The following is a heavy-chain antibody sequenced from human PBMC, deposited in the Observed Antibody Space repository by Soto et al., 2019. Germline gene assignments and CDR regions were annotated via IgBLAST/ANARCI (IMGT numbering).Heavy chain of an antibody. CDR2: IYHSGST. CDR3: DRARWGFLGSHGMDV. CDR1: GGSISSGGYS. J-gene: IGHJ6*02. D-gene: IGHD3-3*01. V-gene: IGHV4-30-2*01. Sequence: QLQLQESGSGLVKPSQTLSLTCAVSGGSISSGGYSWSWIRPPPGKGLELIGYIYHSGSTYYYPSLKSRVTISVDRSKNQFSLKLSSVTAADTAVYYCDRARWGFLGSHGMDVWGQGTTVTVSS.